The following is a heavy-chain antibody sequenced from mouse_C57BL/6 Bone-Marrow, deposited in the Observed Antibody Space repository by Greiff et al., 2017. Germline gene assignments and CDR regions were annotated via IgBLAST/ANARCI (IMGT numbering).Heavy chain of an antibody. CDR3: ARGRGYGSLDY. CDR1: GYTFTDYY. D-gene: IGHD1-1*01. V-gene: IGHV1-26*01. J-gene: IGHJ2*01. CDR2: INPNNGGT. Sequence: EVKLQQSGPELVKPGASVKISCKASGYTFTDYYMNWVKQSHGKSLEWIGDINPNNGGTSYNQKFKGKATLTVDKSSSTAYMELRSLTSEDSAVYCCARGRGYGSLDYWGQGTTLTVSS.